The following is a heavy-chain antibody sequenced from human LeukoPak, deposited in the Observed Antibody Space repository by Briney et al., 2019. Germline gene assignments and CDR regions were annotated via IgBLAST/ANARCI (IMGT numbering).Heavy chain of an antibody. V-gene: IGHV1-46*01. CDR1: GGTFSSYA. CDR3: ALITGYDFWSGQYYFDY. D-gene: IGHD3-3*01. CDR2: INPSGGST. Sequence: ASVKVSCKASGGTFSSYAISWVRQAPGQGLEWMGIINPSGGSTSYAQKFQGRVTMTRDMSTSTVYMELSSLRSEDTAVYYCALITGYDFWSGQYYFDYWGQGTLVTVSS. J-gene: IGHJ4*02.